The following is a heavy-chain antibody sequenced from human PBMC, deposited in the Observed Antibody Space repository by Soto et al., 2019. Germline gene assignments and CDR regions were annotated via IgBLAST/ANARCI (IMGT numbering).Heavy chain of an antibody. CDR3: ARGRGSTGYLGREHYFDY. V-gene: IGHV3-66*01. Sequence: EVQVVESGGGLVQPGGSLRLSCAASGFSVTNNYMNWVRQAPGKGLEWVSIIDIGGNTYYADSVKDRFTISRDNSRNTLYLHMDSGRAEDTAVYYGARGRGSTGYLGREHYFDYWGQGTLVTVSP. CDR2: IDIGGNT. J-gene: IGHJ4*02. D-gene: IGHD2-2*01. CDR1: GFSVTNNY.